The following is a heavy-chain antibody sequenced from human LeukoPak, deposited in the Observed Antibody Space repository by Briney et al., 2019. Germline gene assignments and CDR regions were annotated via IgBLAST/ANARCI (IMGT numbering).Heavy chain of an antibody. Sequence: SETLSLTCTVSGGSISSYYWSWIRQPAGKGLEWIGRIYTSGSTNYNPSLKSRVTMSVDTSKNQFSLKLSSVTAADTAVYYCASQYYDFWSGYYRGGAFDIWGQGTMVTVSS. D-gene: IGHD3-3*01. CDR1: GGSISSYY. J-gene: IGHJ3*02. CDR3: ASQYYDFWSGYYRGGAFDI. CDR2: IYTSGST. V-gene: IGHV4-4*07.